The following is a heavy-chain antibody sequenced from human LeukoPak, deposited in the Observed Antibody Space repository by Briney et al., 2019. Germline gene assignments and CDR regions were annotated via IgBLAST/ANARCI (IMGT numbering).Heavy chain of an antibody. V-gene: IGHV3-21*01. Sequence: GGSLRLSCAASGFTFSSYSMNWVRQAPGKGLEWVSSISSSSSYIYYADSVKGRFTISRDSSKNTLYLQMNSLRAEDTAVYYRAKTSNYYDSSAYSDWGQGTLVTVSS. J-gene: IGHJ4*02. CDR1: GFTFSSYS. D-gene: IGHD3-22*01. CDR2: ISSSSSYI. CDR3: AKTSNYYDSSAYSD.